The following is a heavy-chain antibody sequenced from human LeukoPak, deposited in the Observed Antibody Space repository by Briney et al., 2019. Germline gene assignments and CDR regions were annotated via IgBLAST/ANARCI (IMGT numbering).Heavy chain of an antibody. V-gene: IGHV3-30*02. CDR1: GMTFDRHG. Sequence: PGGSLRLSCVVSGMTFDRHGMHWVRQPPGKGLEWLAFIKYDGSRTDYEDSVQGRFTVSRDNSKNTLYLQMNSLRAEDTAVYYCARVVSDSSGYPSYFDYWGQGTLVTVSS. J-gene: IGHJ4*02. CDR2: IKYDGSRT. D-gene: IGHD3-22*01. CDR3: ARVVSDSSGYPSYFDY.